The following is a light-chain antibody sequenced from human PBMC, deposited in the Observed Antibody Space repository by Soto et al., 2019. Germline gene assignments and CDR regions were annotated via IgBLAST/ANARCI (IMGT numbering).Light chain of an antibody. Sequence: EIVLAQSPGTLSLSPGERATLSCRASQSVSSSYLVWHQQKPGQAPRLLVYGASSRATGIPDRFSASGSGTDFSLTISRLEPEDFAVYYCQQYGTSPWTFGQGTKVDIK. CDR2: GAS. V-gene: IGKV3-20*01. CDR3: QQYGTSPWT. CDR1: QSVSSSY. J-gene: IGKJ1*01.